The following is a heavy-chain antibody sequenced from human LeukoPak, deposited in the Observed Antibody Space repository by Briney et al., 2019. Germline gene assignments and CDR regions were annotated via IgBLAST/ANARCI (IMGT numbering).Heavy chain of an antibody. J-gene: IGHJ3*02. Sequence: SVTDSCKASRGTFSNYAISWVRQAPGQGLEWMGRIIPIFGIAKYAQKFQGRGTITADESTSTAYMELSSLRSEDTAVYYCARVMYYYDSSGYYQGAFDIWGQGTMVTVSS. CDR1: RGTFSNYA. CDR2: IIPIFGIA. V-gene: IGHV1-69*13. D-gene: IGHD3-22*01. CDR3: ARVMYYYDSSGYYQGAFDI.